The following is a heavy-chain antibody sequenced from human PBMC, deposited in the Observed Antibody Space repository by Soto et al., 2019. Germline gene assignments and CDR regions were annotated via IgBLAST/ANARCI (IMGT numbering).Heavy chain of an antibody. J-gene: IGHJ4*02. CDR2: INPSGGST. CDR3: ARDLTPVYSSSSTATPCFDY. Sequence: ASVKVSCKASGYTFTSYYMHWVRQAPGQGLEWMGIINPSGGSTSYAQKFQGRVTMTRDTSTSTVYMELSSLRSEDTAVYYCARDLTPVYSSSSTATPCFDYWGQGTLVTVSS. D-gene: IGHD6-6*01. CDR1: GYTFTSYY. V-gene: IGHV1-46*03.